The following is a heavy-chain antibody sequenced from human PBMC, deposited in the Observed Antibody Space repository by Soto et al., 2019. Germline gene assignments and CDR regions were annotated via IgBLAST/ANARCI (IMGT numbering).Heavy chain of an antibody. Sequence: QEQLVQSGAEVKKPGSSVKVSCRASGGIFSSYAISWVRQAPGQGLEWMGGIIPIFGTANYAQKFQGRVTITADESTNTDYMDLSSLKSEDTAIYYCARGGSGYVWFNEFWGQGTLVTVSS. J-gene: IGHJ4*02. V-gene: IGHV1-69*01. CDR2: IIPIFGTA. D-gene: IGHD3-22*01. CDR3: ARGGSGYVWFNEF. CDR1: GGIFSSYA.